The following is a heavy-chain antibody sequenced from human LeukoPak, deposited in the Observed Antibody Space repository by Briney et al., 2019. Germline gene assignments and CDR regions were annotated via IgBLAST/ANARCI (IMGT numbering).Heavy chain of an antibody. V-gene: IGHV4-61*01. Sequence: SGTLSLTCTVSGGSVSDNNFFWNWIRQPPGKGLEWIGYIYNSGSTNYNPALNSRVTISVDTSNNQFSLKLSSVIAADTAVYYCAGLEAHRPLDYWGQGTLVTVSS. CDR3: AGLEAHRPLDY. CDR1: GGSVSDNNFF. CDR2: IYNSGST. J-gene: IGHJ4*02.